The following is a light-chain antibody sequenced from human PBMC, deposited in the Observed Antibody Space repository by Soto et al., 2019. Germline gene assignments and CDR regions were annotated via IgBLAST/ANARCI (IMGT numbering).Light chain of an antibody. Sequence: QAVVTQPPSASGTPGQRVTISCSGSSSNIGSNYVYWYQQLPGTAPKLLIYSNNQRPSGVPDRFSGSKSGTSASLAISGLRSEDEADYYCAAWDDSLGGFYVFGSGTKLTVL. CDR3: AAWDDSLGGFYV. CDR1: SSNIGSNY. CDR2: SNN. J-gene: IGLJ1*01. V-gene: IGLV1-47*02.